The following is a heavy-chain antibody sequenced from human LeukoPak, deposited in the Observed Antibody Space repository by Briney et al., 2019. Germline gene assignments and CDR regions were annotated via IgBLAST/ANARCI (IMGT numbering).Heavy chain of an antibody. J-gene: IGHJ4*02. CDR2: ITGSGGIT. CDR3: AKAPSGELLIYFDY. CDR1: GFTFSSYA. D-gene: IGHD1-26*01. V-gene: IGHV3-23*01. Sequence: PGGSLRLSCAASGFTFSSYAMSWFRQAPGEGLEWVSGITGSGGITYYADSVKGRFTISRDNSKNTLYLQMNSLRAEDTAVYYCAKAPSGELLIYFDYWGQGTLVTVSS.